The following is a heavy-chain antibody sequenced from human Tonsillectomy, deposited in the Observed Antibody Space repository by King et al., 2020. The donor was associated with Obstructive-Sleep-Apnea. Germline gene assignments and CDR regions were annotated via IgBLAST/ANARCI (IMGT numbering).Heavy chain of an antibody. J-gene: IGHJ5*02. CDR2: IYTSGST. CDR1: GGSISSYY. Sequence: QLQESGPGLVKPSETLSLTCTVSGGSISSYYWSWNRQPVGKGLDWIGRIYTSGSTTANPSLKSRVTMSVDTSKNQFSLKRSSVTAADTAVYYCARGYCSGGSCVSYNWFDPWGQGTLVTVSS. V-gene: IGHV4-4*07. CDR3: ARGYCSGGSCVSYNWFDP. D-gene: IGHD2-15*01.